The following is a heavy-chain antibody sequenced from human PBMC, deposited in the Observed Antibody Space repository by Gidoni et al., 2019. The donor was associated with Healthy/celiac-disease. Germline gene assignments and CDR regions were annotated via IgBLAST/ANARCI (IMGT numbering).Heavy chain of an antibody. D-gene: IGHD6-13*01. CDR2: IYYSGST. CDR1: GGSISSSSYY. V-gene: IGHV4-39*01. J-gene: IGHJ5*02. CDR3: ARRSWNRGWFDP. Sequence: QLQLQESGPGLVKPSETLSLTCTVSGGSISSSSYYWGWIRQPPGKGLEWIGSIYYSGSTYYNPSLKSRVTISVDTSKNQFSLKLSSVTAADTAVYYCARRSWNRGWFDPWGQGTLVTVFS.